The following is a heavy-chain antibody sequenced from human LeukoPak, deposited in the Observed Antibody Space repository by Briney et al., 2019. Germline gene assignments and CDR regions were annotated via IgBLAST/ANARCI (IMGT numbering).Heavy chain of an antibody. CDR2: IYTSGST. Sequence: SQTLSLTCTVPGGSISSGSYYWSWIRQPAGKGLEWIGRIYTSGSTNYNPSLKSRVTISVDTSKNQFSLKLSSVTAADTAVYYCARDPGDYVDYWGQGTLVTVSS. J-gene: IGHJ4*02. CDR1: GGSISSGSYY. V-gene: IGHV4-61*02. CDR3: ARDPGDYVDY.